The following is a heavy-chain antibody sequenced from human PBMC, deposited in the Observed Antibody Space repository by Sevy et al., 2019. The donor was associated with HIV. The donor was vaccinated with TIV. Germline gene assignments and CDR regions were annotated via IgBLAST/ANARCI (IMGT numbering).Heavy chain of an antibody. CDR1: GGTFSSYA. CDR2: IIPIFGTA. Sequence: ASVKVSCKASGGTFSSYAISWVRQAPGQGLEWMGGIIPIFGTANYAQKFQGRVTITADESTSTAYMELSSLRSEDTAVYYCASTTYYYDSSGYYYGVYFDYWGQGTLVTVSS. D-gene: IGHD3-22*01. V-gene: IGHV1-69*13. CDR3: ASTTYYYDSSGYYYGVYFDY. J-gene: IGHJ4*02.